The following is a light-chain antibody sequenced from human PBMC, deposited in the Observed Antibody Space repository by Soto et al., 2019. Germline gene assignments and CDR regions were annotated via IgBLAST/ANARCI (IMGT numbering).Light chain of an antibody. J-gene: IGKJ3*01. CDR2: KIS. CDR1: QRLVHSDGNTY. CDR3: MQVTQFPIT. V-gene: IGKV2-24*01. Sequence: DIVMTQTPLSSPVTLEQPASSSCRSSQRLVHSDGNTYLSWLQQRPGQPPRLLIYKISTRFSGVPDRFSGSGAGIDFTLKISRVEAEDVGVYYCMQVTQFPITFGPGTKVDIK.